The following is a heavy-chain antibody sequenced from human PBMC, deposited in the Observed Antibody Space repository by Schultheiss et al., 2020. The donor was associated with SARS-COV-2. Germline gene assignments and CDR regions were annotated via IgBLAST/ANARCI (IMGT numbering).Heavy chain of an antibody. D-gene: IGHD3-10*01. J-gene: IGHJ4*02. V-gene: IGHV3-21*01. Sequence: GSLKISCAASGFTFSSYSMNWVRQAPGKGLEWVSSISSSSSYIYYADSVKGRFTISRDNAKNSLYLQMNSLRAEDTAVYYCARDRDGGSLDYWGQGTLVTVSS. CDR1: GFTFSSYS. CDR3: ARDRDGGSLDY. CDR2: ISSSSSYI.